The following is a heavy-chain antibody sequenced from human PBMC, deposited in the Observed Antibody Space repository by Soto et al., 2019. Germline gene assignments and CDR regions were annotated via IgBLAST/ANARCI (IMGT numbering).Heavy chain of an antibody. D-gene: IGHD6-19*01. Sequence: GPSVKVSCKASGYTFTGYYMHWVRQAPGQGLEWMGWINPNSGGTNYAQKFQGRVTMTRDTSISTAYMELSRLRSDDTAVYYCARDPASGWIIDYWGQGTLVTVSS. CDR3: ARDPASGWIIDY. V-gene: IGHV1-2*02. CDR1: GYTFTGYY. CDR2: INPNSGGT. J-gene: IGHJ4*02.